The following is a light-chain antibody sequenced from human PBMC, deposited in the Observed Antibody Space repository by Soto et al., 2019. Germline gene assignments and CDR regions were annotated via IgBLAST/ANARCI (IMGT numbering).Light chain of an antibody. J-gene: IGKJ2*01. CDR3: QQYGSSPYT. CDR2: GAS. CDR1: QSVSSSS. V-gene: IGKV3-20*01. Sequence: EIVLTQSPGTLSLSPGERATLSCRASQSVSSSSLAWYKKKPGQAPRLLIYGASNRATGIPDRFSGSGSGTEFNLTIRRLEAEDFAVFYCQQYGSSPYTLGQGTKLEIK.